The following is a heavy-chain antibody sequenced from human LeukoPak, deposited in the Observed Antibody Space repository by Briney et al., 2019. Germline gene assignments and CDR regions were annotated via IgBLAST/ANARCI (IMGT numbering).Heavy chain of an antibody. CDR3: AKLNSGYDSEFDY. CDR1: GFTFSSYG. Sequence: GRSLRLSRAASGFTFSSYGMHWVRQAPGKGLEWVAVISYDGSNKYYADSVKGRFTISRDNSKNTLYLQMNSLRAEDTAVYYCAKLNSGYDSEFDYWGQGTLVTVSS. J-gene: IGHJ4*02. V-gene: IGHV3-30*18. D-gene: IGHD5-12*01. CDR2: ISYDGSNK.